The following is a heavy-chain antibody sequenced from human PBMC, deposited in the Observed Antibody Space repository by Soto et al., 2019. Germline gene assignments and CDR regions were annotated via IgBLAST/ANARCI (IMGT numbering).Heavy chain of an antibody. V-gene: IGHV1-2*02. D-gene: IGHD2-2*02. CDR2: INPNSGGT. CDR3: ARDEVGYCSSTSCYSREPYHYYGMDV. CDR1: GYTFTGYY. J-gene: IGHJ6*02. Sequence: ASVKVSCKASGYTFTGYYMHWVRQAPGQGLEWMGWINPNSGGTNYAQKFQGRVTMTRDTSISTAYMELSRLRSDDTAVYYCARDEVGYCSSTSCYSREPYHYYGMDVWGQGTTVTVS.